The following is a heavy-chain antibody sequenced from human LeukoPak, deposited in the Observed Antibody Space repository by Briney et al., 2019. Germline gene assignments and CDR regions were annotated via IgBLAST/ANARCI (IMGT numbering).Heavy chain of an antibody. D-gene: IGHD2-2*01. CDR1: GGSISSGSYY. V-gene: IGHV4-61*02. CDR2: IYTSGST. Sequence: KPSETLSLTCTVSGGSISSGSYYWSWIRQPAGKGLEWIGRIYTSGSTNYNPSLKSRVTISVDTSKNQFSLKLSSVTAADTAVYYCARYCSSTSCYPPTDVWGKGTTVTVSS. J-gene: IGHJ6*04. CDR3: ARYCSSTSCYPPTDV.